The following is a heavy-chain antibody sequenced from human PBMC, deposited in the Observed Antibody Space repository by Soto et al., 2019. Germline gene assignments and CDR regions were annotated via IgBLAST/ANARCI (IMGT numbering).Heavy chain of an antibody. V-gene: IGHV1-18*01. D-gene: IGHD4-17*01. CDR3: ARDCSAHRFKIIPGRIPAPDYGECDACDI. CDR1: GYTFTSYG. Sequence: GASVKVSCKASGYTFTSYGISWVRQAPGQGLEWMGWISAYNGNTNYAQKLQGRVTMTTDTSTSTAYMELRSLRSDDTAVSYCARDCSAHRFKIIPGRIPAPDYGECDACDIWGQGTMVTVSS. CDR2: ISAYNGNT. J-gene: IGHJ3*02.